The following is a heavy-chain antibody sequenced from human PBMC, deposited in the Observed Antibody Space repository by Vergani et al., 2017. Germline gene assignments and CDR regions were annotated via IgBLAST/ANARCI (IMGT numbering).Heavy chain of an antibody. CDR2: INSDGSST. V-gene: IGHV3-74*01. CDR1: GFTFSSYW. J-gene: IGHJ4*02. Sequence: EVQLVESGGGLVQPGGSLRLSCAASGFTFSSYWMHWVRQAPGKGLVWVSRINSDGSSTSYADSVKGRFTISRDNAKNTLYLQMNSLRADDTAVYYCAKKIWFGESFFDYWGQGTLVTVSS. D-gene: IGHD3-10*01. CDR3: AKKIWFGESFFDY.